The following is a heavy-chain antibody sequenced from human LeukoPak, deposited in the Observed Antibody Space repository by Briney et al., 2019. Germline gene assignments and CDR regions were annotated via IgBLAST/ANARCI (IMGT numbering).Heavy chain of an antibody. CDR1: GFTFSDYW. D-gene: IGHD3-10*01. J-gene: IGHJ4*02. CDR2: ISGSGGST. CDR3: AKAYGSGSYYHFDY. V-gene: IGHV3-23*01. Sequence: GGSLRLSCAASGFTFSDYWMHWVRQAPGKGLEWVSHISGSGGSTYYADSVKGRFTISRDNSKNTLYLQMNSLRAEDTAVYYCAKAYGSGSYYHFDYWGQGTLVTVSS.